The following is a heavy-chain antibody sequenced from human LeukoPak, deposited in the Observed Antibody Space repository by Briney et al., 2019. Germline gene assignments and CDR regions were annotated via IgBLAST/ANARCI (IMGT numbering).Heavy chain of an antibody. J-gene: IGHJ4*02. CDR3: AKDIFYTSGSSGSPGDY. Sequence: AGGSLRLSCAASGFTFSAYGMHWVRQAPGKGLEWVAFIRYDGSKNYYADSVKGRFTISRDNSENTVSLQMKSLRSEDTAMYYCAKDIFYTSGSSGSPGDYWGQGTLVTVSS. D-gene: IGHD3-10*01. V-gene: IGHV3-30*02. CDR1: GFTFSAYG. CDR2: IRYDGSKN.